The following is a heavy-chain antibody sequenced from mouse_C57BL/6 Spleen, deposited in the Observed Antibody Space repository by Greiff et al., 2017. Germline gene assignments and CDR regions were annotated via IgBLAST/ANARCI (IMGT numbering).Heavy chain of an antibody. CDR3: TRRRDGNWDYFDD. V-gene: IGHV1-15*01. CDR1: GYTFTDYE. J-gene: IGHJ2*01. CDR2: IDSETGGY. D-gene: IGHD2-1*01. Sequence: VQLQESGAELVRPGASVTLSCKASGYTFTDYEMHWVKQSPVHGLEWIGAIDSETGGYAYHQKFKGKAILTAAKSYSAAYMRLHSLTAEDSAVYYGTRRRDGNWDYFDDWGQGTTLTVSS.